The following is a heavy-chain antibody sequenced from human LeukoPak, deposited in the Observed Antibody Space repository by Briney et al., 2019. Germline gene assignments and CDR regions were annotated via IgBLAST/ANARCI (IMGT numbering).Heavy chain of an antibody. CDR3: ARYPPHKSGWSHSY. CDR2: ISSSSSYI. D-gene: IGHD6-19*01. J-gene: IGHJ4*02. V-gene: IGHV3-21*01. Sequence: PGGSLRLSCAASGFTFSTYSMNWVRQAPGKGLEWVSSISSSSSYIYYADSVKGRFTISRDNAKNSLYLQRNSLRAEDPAVYYFARYPPHKSGWSHSYWGQGNLVTVSS. CDR1: GFTFSTYS.